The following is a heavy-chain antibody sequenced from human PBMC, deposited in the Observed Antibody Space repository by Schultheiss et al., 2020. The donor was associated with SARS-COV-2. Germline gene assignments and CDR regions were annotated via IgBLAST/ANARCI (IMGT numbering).Heavy chain of an antibody. CDR3: ARMEGSSLFRDDGMDV. J-gene: IGHJ6*02. CDR1: GYTFADFY. Sequence: ASVKVSCKASGYTFADFYIHWVRQAPGQGLEWMGWINPNYFATNYAQKFQGRVTMTRDTSTSTAYMELTSLTSDDTAVYYCARMEGSSLFRDDGMDVWGQGTTVTVSS. D-gene: IGHD2-15*01. V-gene: IGHV1-2*02. CDR2: INPNYFAT.